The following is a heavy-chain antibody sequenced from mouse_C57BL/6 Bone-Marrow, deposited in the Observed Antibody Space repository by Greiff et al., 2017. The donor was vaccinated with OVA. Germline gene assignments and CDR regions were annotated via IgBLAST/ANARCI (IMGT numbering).Heavy chain of an antibody. Sequence: EVKLMESGAELVRPGSSVKMSCKTSGYTFTSYGINWVKQRPGQGLEWIGYIYIGNGYTEYNEKFKGKATLTSDTSSSTAYMQLSSLTSEDSAIYFCALYYYGLWYFDVWGTGTTVTVSS. J-gene: IGHJ1*03. CDR3: ALYYYGLWYFDV. D-gene: IGHD1-1*01. CDR1: GYTFTSYG. V-gene: IGHV1-58*01. CDR2: IYIGNGYT.